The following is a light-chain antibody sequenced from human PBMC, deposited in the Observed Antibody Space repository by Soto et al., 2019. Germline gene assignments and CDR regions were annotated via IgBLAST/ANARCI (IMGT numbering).Light chain of an antibody. J-gene: IGLJ1*01. Sequence: QSVLTQPPSASGSPGQSVTISCTGTSSDVGGYNYVSWYQQHPGKAPKLMIYEVSERPSGVPDRFSGSKSGNTASLTVSGLQAEDEAYYYCSSYAGSNNFVFGTGTKGTVL. CDR2: EVS. V-gene: IGLV2-8*01. CDR1: SSDVGGYNY. CDR3: SSYAGSNNFV.